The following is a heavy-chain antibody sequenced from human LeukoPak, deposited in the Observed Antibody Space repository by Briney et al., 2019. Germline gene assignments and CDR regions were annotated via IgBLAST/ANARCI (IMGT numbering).Heavy chain of an antibody. J-gene: IGHJ4*02. V-gene: IGHV1-8*01. CDR1: GDIFTSYD. CDR2: MNPNSGNT. Sequence: ASVKVSCKASGDIFTSYDINWVRQATGQGLEWMGWMNPNSGNTGYAQKFQGRVTMTRNTSISTAYMELSSLRSEDTAVYYCARRARVAAAGTLGYWGQGTLVTVSS. CDR3: ARRARVAAAGTLGY. D-gene: IGHD6-13*01.